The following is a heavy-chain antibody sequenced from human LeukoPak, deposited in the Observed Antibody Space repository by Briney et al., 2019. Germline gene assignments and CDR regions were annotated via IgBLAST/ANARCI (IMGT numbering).Heavy chain of an antibody. J-gene: IGHJ6*03. Sequence: GGSLRLSCAASGFTFSSYSMNWVRQAPGKGLEWVANIKQDGSEKYYVDSVKGRFTISRDNAKNSLYLQMNSLRAEDTAVYYCARDHANYDFWSGYSDGYMDVWGKGTTVTVSS. D-gene: IGHD3-3*01. V-gene: IGHV3-7*01. CDR3: ARDHANYDFWSGYSDGYMDV. CDR2: IKQDGSEK. CDR1: GFTFSSYS.